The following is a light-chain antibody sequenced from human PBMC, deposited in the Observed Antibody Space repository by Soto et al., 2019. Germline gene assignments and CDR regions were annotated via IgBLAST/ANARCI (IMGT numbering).Light chain of an antibody. CDR1: SSNIGRDY. CDR3: SSYAGSNNLYV. CDR2: EVS. V-gene: IGLV2-8*01. J-gene: IGLJ1*01. Sequence: QSVLTQPPSASGTPGQRVTISCSGGSSNIGRDYVYWYQQHPGKAPKLMIYEVSKRPSGVPDRFSGSKSGNTASLSVSGLQAEDEADYYCSSYAGSNNLYVFGTGTQLTVL.